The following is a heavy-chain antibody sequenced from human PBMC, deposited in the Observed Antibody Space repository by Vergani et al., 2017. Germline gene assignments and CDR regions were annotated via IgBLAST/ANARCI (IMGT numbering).Heavy chain of an antibody. J-gene: IGHJ4*02. V-gene: IGHV1-46*03. CDR2: ISPDGFST. CDR1: GYTFTAYY. Sequence: QVQLVQSGAEVGKPGASVKISCKASGYTFTAYYIHWVRQAPEQGLEWVGVISPDGFSTFYAQKFQGRVTITRDTSTSTVYVEVTSLRSDDTAVYYCAREPPLTVFFDYWGQGTIVTVSS. CDR3: AREPPLTVFFDY. D-gene: IGHD2-21*02.